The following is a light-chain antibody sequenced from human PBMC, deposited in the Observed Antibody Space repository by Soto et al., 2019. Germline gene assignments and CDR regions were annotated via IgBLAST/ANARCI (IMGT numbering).Light chain of an antibody. V-gene: IGLV2-14*01. CDR1: RSDVGAYNY. CDR3: RSFTSRFTFV. J-gene: IGLJ1*01. Sequence: QSLVTQPASVSGSPGQSIAISCTGTRSDVGAYNYVSWYQQHPGKAPKLMISEVTNRPSGVSDRFSGSKSGNTASLTISGLQAEDEADYYCRSFTSRFTFVFGTGTKVTVL. CDR2: EVT.